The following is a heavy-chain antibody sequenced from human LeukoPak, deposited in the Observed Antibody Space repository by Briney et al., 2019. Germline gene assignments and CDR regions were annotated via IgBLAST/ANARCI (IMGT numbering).Heavy chain of an antibody. Sequence: PSETLSLTCTVSGGSISSFYWSWLRQPPGKGLEWIGYIYYSGSTNYNPSLKSRVTISVDTSKNQFSLKLSSVTAADTAVYYCASSDYYGSGSYGPAGYYYGMDVWGQGTTVTVSS. CDR2: IYYSGST. CDR1: GGSISSFY. D-gene: IGHD3-10*01. J-gene: IGHJ6*02. CDR3: ASSDYYGSGSYGPAGYYYGMDV. V-gene: IGHV4-59*01.